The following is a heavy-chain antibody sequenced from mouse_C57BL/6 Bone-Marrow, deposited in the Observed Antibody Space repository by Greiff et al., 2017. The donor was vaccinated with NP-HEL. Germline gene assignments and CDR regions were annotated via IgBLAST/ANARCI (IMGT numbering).Heavy chain of an antibody. V-gene: IGHV1-69*01. CDR2: IDPSDSYT. CDR1: GYTFTSYW. Sequence: QVQLQQPGAELVMPGASVKLSCKASGYTFTSYWMHWVKQRPGQGLEWIGGIDPSDSYTNYNQKFKGKSTLTVDKSSSTAYMQLSSLTSEDSAVYYCARGGFDYWGQGTTLTVSS. CDR3: ARGGFDY. J-gene: IGHJ2*01.